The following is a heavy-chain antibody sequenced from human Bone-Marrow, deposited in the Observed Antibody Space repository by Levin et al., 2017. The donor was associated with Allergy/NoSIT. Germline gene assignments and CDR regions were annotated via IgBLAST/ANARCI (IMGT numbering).Heavy chain of an antibody. V-gene: IGHV3-21*01. D-gene: IGHD3-16*01. Sequence: TGGSLRLSCVVSGFPFSSYSMNWVRQAPGKGLEWVASISTSSSYIFYAESVKGRFTISRDNAKESLYLQMNSLRVEDTAVYYCARPGGRGFWGQGTLAIVSS. J-gene: IGHJ4*02. CDR1: GFPFSSYS. CDR2: ISTSSSYI. CDR3: ARPGGRGF.